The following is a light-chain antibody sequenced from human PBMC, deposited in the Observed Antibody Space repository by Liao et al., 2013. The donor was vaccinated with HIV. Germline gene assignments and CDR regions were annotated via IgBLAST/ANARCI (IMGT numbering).Light chain of an antibody. CDR3: QVWDINSDQDVV. J-gene: IGLJ2*01. CDR1: NIGTKS. Sequence: SYVLTQPPSLSVAPGQTARMTCGGDNIGTKSVHWYQQRPGQAPVMVISYEVDRASGIPERFTGSNSGDTATLTINRVEAGDEADYYCQVWDINSDQDVVFGGGTELTVL. CDR2: YEV. V-gene: IGLV3-21*01.